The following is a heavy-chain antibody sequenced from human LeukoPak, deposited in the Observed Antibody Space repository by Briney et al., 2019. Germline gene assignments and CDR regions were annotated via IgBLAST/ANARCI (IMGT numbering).Heavy chain of an antibody. CDR1: GFTFSSYS. J-gene: IGHJ4*02. V-gene: IGHV3-21*01. CDR3: ARDFRLRYFDWLPPDYFDY. CDR2: ISSSSSCI. D-gene: IGHD3-9*01. Sequence: PGGSLRLSCAASGFTFSSYSMNWVRQAPGKGLEWVSFISSSSSCIYYADSVKGRFTISRDNANNSLYLQMNSLRAEDTAVYYCARDFRLRYFDWLPPDYFDYWGQGTLVTVSS.